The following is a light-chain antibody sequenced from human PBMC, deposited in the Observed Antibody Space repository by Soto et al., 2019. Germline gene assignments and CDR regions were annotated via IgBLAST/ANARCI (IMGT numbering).Light chain of an antibody. CDR1: QSISRY. CDR2: AAS. Sequence: DIQMTQSPSSLSASVGDRVTITCRASQSISRYLNWYQHKPGKAPKLLIYAASNLHSGVPSRFSGSGSGTDFTLTINSLQPEDSATYYCQQIFSTPSSLTFGGGTKVEIK. J-gene: IGKJ4*01. V-gene: IGKV1-39*01. CDR3: QQIFSTPSSLT.